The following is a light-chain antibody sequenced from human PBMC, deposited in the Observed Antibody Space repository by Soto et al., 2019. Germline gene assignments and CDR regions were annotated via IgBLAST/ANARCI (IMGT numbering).Light chain of an antibody. CDR1: QSVNTY. Sequence: EIVLTQSPATLSLSPGERATLSCRASQSVNTYLAWYQQKPGQPPRLLIYDSSTRATGIPARFSGSGSGTDFTLTISGLEPEDFVAYYCQQRSNSITFGQGTRLDIK. J-gene: IGKJ5*01. CDR3: QQRSNSIT. CDR2: DSS. V-gene: IGKV3-11*01.